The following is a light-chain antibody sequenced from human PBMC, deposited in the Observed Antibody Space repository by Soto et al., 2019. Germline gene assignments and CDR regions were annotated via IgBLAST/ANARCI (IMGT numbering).Light chain of an antibody. CDR3: GAWDDSLTAGV. Sequence: QSVLTQPPSVSAAPGQKVTISCSGSASNIGSNSLSWYRQFPGSSPMLVIYDNHKRPSGISARFSASKSDTSATLVITGLRTGDEADYYCGAWDDSLTAGVFGGGTKVTVL. J-gene: IGLJ3*02. CDR2: DNH. CDR1: ASNIGSNS. V-gene: IGLV1-51*01.